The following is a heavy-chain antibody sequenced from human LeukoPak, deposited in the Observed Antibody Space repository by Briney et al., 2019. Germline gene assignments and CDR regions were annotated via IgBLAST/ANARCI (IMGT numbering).Heavy chain of an antibody. J-gene: IGHJ6*02. CDR1: GFTFSSYW. D-gene: IGHD3-9*01. CDR2: IKQDGSEK. V-gene: IGHV3-7*01. Sequence: HTGGSLRLSCAASGFTFSSYWMSWVRQAPGKGLEWVANIKQDGSEKYYVDSVKGRFTISRDNAKNSLYLQMNSLRAEDTAVYYCARDRGAWVDWSGLDVWGQGTTVTVSS. CDR3: ARDRGAWVDWSGLDV.